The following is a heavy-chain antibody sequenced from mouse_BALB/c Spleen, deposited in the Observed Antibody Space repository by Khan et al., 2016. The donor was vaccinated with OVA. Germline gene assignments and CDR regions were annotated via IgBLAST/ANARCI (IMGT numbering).Heavy chain of an antibody. V-gene: IGHV2-6-7*01. Sequence: QMQLKQSGPGLVAPSQNLSITCTVSGFSLTDYGVNWVRQPPGKGLEWLGMIWGDGSTDYNSALKSRLSISKDNSKSQVFLKMKSPQTGDTARYYCARELRLGGFAYGGQGTLVTVSA. CDR2: IWGDGST. CDR3: ARELRLGGFAY. J-gene: IGHJ3*01. CDR1: GFSLTDYG. D-gene: IGHD1-2*01.